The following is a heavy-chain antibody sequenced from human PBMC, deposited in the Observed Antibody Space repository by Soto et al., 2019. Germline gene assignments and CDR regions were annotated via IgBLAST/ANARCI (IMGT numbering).Heavy chain of an antibody. D-gene: IGHD3-9*01. CDR3: VKPYDILTGSDY. J-gene: IGHJ4*02. Sequence: PRGSLRVSCSASGFTFSSYARHWVRQDPGKGLEYVSAISSNGGSTYYADSVKGRFTISRDNSKNTLYLQMSSLRAEDTAVYYCVKPYDILTGSDYWGQGTLVTVSS. CDR2: ISSNGGST. V-gene: IGHV3-64D*08. CDR1: GFTFSSYA.